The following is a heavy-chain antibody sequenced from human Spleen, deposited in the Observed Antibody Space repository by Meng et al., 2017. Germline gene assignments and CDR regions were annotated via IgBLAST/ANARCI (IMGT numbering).Heavy chain of an antibody. CDR3: ARGEGRQQLVRRPRFDP. V-gene: IGHV4-34*01. Sequence: GPGLLKPSETPSLTCAVYGGSFNRYYWTWIRQPPGKGLEWIGEIYHSGGTDYNPSLKSRVTISVDTSKNQFSLKLSSVTAADTAVYYCARGEGRQQLVRRPRFDPWGQGTLVTVSS. D-gene: IGHD6-13*01. CDR1: GGSFNRYY. J-gene: IGHJ5*02. CDR2: IYHSGGT.